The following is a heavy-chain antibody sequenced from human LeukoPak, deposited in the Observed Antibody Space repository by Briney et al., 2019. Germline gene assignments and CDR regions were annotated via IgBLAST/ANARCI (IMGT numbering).Heavy chain of an antibody. CDR2: ISSSSSYI. V-gene: IGHV3-21*01. D-gene: IGHD3-9*01. J-gene: IGHJ5*02. Sequence: GGSLRLSCAASGFTFSSYSMNWVRQAPGKRLEWVSSISSSSSYIYYADSVKGRFTISRDNAKNSLYLQMNSLRAEDTAVYYCARDSGYYDILTGYSPGGWFDPWGQGTLVTVSS. CDR1: GFTFSSYS. CDR3: ARDSGYYDILTGYSPGGWFDP.